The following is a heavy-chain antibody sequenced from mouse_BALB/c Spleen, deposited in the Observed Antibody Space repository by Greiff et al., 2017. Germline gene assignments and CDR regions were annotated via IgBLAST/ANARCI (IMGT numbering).Heavy chain of an antibody. CDR1: GYAFTNYL. CDR3: ARASITTATMGYAMDY. J-gene: IGHJ4*01. D-gene: IGHD1-2*01. V-gene: IGHV1-54*01. CDR2: INPGSGGT. Sequence: QVQVVESGAELVRPGASVKVSCKASGYAFTNYLMEWVKQRPGQGLEWIGWINPGSGGTNYEEKFQGKATLPADKSSSTAYMQLSSLTSDDSAVYSCARASITTATMGYAMDYWGQGTSVTVSA.